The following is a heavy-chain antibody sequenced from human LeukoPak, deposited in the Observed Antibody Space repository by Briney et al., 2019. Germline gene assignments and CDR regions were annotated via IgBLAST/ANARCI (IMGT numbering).Heavy chain of an antibody. D-gene: IGHD2-21*02. V-gene: IGHV3-66*01. CDR3: ARDVAPYCGGDCYSS. CDR2: IYSGGST. J-gene: IGHJ4*02. CDR1: GFTVSSNY. Sequence: GGSLRLSCAASGFTVSSNYMSWVRQAPGKGLEWVSVIYSGGSTYYADSVKGRFTISRDNSKNTLYLQMNSLRAEDTAVYYCARDVAPYCGGDCYSSWGQGTLVTVSS.